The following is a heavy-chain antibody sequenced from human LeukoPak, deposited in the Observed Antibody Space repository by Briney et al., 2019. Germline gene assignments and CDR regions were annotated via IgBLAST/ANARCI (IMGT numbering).Heavy chain of an antibody. CDR1: GFDFSSYG. Sequence: GGSLRLSCAASGFDFSSYGMHWVRQAPGKGLEWISYISSSGSTTYYADSVKGRFIISRDNAKNSMFLQMNSLRAEDTAVYYCVRDQGGAVSYWGQGTLVTVSS. CDR3: VRDQGGAVSY. V-gene: IGHV3-48*01. CDR2: ISSSGSTT. D-gene: IGHD3-16*01. J-gene: IGHJ4*02.